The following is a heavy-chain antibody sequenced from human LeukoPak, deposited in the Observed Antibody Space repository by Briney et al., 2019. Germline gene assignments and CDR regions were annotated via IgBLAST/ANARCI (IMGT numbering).Heavy chain of an antibody. CDR1: GGSISSYY. V-gene: IGHV4-59*01. CDR3: ARGRGAPDY. CDR2: IYYSGST. D-gene: IGHD2-15*01. Sequence: PSETLSLTCTVSGGSISSYYWSWIRQPPGKGLEWIGYIYYSGSTNYNPSLKSRVTISVDTSKNQFSLKLSSVTAADTAVYYCARGRGAPDYWGQGTLVTVSS. J-gene: IGHJ4*02.